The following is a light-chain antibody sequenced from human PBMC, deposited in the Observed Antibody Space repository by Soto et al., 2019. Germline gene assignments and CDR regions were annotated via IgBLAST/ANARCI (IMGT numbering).Light chain of an antibody. CDR3: QQYEKLSGT. V-gene: IGKV1-5*01. J-gene: IGKJ1*01. CDR1: QSVSGW. Sequence: IQVTMSRSAVSASVGDTVTLTCRASQSVSGWLAWYQQKPGEAPKLLIYDASALPRGVPSRFSGSGSGTKFTLTIGSLQPDDLAIYYCQQYEKLSGTFGPGTKVDIK. CDR2: DAS.